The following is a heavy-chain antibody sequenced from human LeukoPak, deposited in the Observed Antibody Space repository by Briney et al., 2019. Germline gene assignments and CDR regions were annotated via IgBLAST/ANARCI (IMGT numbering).Heavy chain of an antibody. Sequence: PGGSLRLSCAASGFSFSTHDMHWVRQAPGKGLEWVAVISYDGSHKDYADSVKGQFTTSRDHSKNTLYLQMNSLRAEDTAVYYCAKGAYYAPDYGMDVWGQGTTVTVSS. CDR2: ISYDGSHK. D-gene: IGHD3-3*01. J-gene: IGHJ6*02. CDR3: AKGAYYAPDYGMDV. CDR1: GFSFSTHD. V-gene: IGHV3-30*18.